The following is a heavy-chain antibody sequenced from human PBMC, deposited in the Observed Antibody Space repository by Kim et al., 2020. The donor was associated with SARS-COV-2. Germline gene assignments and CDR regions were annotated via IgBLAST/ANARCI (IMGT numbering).Heavy chain of an antibody. V-gene: IGHV4-59*08. CDR1: GGSISSYY. CDR2: IYYSGST. Sequence: SETLSLTCTVSGGSISSYYWSWIRQPPGKGLEWIGYIYYSGSTNYNPSLKSRVTISVDTSKNQFSLKLSSVTAADTAVYYCARHGAGYCSSTSCRLFDPWGQGTLVTVSS. D-gene: IGHD2-2*01. CDR3: ARHGAGYCSSTSCRLFDP. J-gene: IGHJ5*02.